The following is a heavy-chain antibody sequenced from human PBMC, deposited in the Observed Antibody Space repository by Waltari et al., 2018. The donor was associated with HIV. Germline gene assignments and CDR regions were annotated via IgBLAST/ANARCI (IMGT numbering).Heavy chain of an antibody. D-gene: IGHD3-3*01. Sequence: QVQLQESGPGLVKPSETLSLTCTVSGGSISSYYWSWIRQPPGKGLEWIGYIYYSGSTNYNPSLKSRVTISVDTSKNQFSLKLSSVTAADTAVHYCARDRDFWSGHYYYYGMDVWGQGTTVTVSS. CDR3: ARDRDFWSGHYYYYGMDV. J-gene: IGHJ6*02. CDR1: GGSISSYY. CDR2: IYYSGST. V-gene: IGHV4-59*01.